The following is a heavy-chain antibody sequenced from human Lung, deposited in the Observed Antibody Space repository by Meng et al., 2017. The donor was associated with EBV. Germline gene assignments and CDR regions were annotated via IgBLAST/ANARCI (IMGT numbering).Heavy chain of an antibody. J-gene: IGHJ5*02. Sequence: QVQLVQSGFELKKPGASVQVSCKASGYTFSTYTINWVRQAHGRGLEWMGWISTNTGTPTDTQGFTGRFVFSLDTSVSTAYLQISSLKSEDTAVYYCARGGNFDPWGQGTLVTVSS. CDR2: ISTNTGTP. CDR3: ARGGNFDP. CDR1: GYTFSTYT. D-gene: IGHD2/OR15-2a*01. V-gene: IGHV7-4-1*02.